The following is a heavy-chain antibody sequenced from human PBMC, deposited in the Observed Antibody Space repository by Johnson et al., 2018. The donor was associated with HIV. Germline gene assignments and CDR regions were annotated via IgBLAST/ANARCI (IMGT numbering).Heavy chain of an antibody. J-gene: IGHJ3*02. CDR2: IWYDGNKK. CDR3: ARRYSGSYGAFDI. Sequence: QVQLVESGGGVVQPGRSLRLSCVASGFTFSSYGMHWVRQAPGKGVQWVAVIWYDGNKKYYADSVKGRFTVSRYNSKNTLYLQMNSLRAEDTAVYYCARRYSGSYGAFDIWGQGTMVTVSS. V-gene: IGHV3-33*01. CDR1: GFTFSSYG. D-gene: IGHD1-26*01.